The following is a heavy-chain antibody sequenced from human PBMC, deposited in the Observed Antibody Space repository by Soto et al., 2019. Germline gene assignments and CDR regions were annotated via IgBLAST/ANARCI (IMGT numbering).Heavy chain of an antibody. Sequence: QLQLQESGPGLVKPSETLSLTCTVSGGSISSSSYYWGWIRQPPGKGLEWIGSIYYSGSTYYNPALMCRVTISVDTSKNQFALKLSSVTAADAAVYYCARHGGMATISRGFDYWGQGTLVTVSS. CDR1: GGSISSSSYY. V-gene: IGHV4-39*01. CDR2: IYYSGST. J-gene: IGHJ4*02. CDR3: ARHGGMATISRGFDY. D-gene: IGHD5-12*01.